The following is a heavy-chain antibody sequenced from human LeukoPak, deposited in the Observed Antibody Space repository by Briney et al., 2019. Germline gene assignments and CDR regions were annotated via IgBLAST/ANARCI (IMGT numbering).Heavy chain of an antibody. V-gene: IGHV3-48*03. Sequence: PGGSLRLSCAASGFTFSAFEMNWVRQAPGKGLEWVTYVGRSGTTTYYADSVKGRFSISRDTAKNSLYLQMDSLRAEDTAVYYCARNGGNSYWYFDLWGRGTLVTVSS. J-gene: IGHJ2*01. D-gene: IGHD4-23*01. CDR1: GFTFSAFE. CDR2: VGRSGTTT. CDR3: ARNGGNSYWYFDL.